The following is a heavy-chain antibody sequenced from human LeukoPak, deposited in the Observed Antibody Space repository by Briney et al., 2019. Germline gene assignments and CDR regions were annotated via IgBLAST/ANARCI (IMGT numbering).Heavy chain of an antibody. CDR1: GFTFSSYG. Sequence: GGSLRLSCAASGFTFSSYGMHWVRQAPGKGLEWVAVISYDGSNKYYADSVKGRFTISRDNSKNTLYLQMNSLRAEDTAVYYCAKDSGRRGYSGYEFIDYWGQGTLVTVSS. CDR2: ISYDGSNK. CDR3: AKDSGRRGYSGYEFIDY. D-gene: IGHD5-12*01. J-gene: IGHJ4*02. V-gene: IGHV3-30*18.